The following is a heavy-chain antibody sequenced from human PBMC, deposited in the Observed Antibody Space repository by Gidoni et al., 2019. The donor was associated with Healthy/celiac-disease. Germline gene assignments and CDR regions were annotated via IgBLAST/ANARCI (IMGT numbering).Heavy chain of an antibody. CDR3: VKGGGYKTDRSDY. D-gene: IGHD5-12*01. CDR1: GFTFSSYA. CDR2: ISSNGGST. J-gene: IGHJ4*02. Sequence: EVQLVESGGGLVQPGGSLRLSCSASGFTFSSYAMHWVRQAPGKGLEYVSAISSNGGSTYYADSVKGRFTISRDNSKNTLYLQMSSLRAEDTAVYYCVKGGGYKTDRSDYWGQGTLVTVSS. V-gene: IGHV3-64D*06.